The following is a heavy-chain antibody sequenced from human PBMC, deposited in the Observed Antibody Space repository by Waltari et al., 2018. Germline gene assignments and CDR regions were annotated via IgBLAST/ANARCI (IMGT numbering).Heavy chain of an antibody. CDR1: GGSLSSYY. Sequence: QVQLQESGPGLVKPSETLSLTCTVSGGSLSSYYWRWFRQPPGKGLEWIGYIYYSGSTNYNPSLKSRVTISVDTSKNQFSLKLSSVTAADTAVYYCARDQSWFGEFDYWGQGTLVTVSS. CDR3: ARDQSWFGEFDY. J-gene: IGHJ4*02. D-gene: IGHD3-10*01. CDR2: IYYSGST. V-gene: IGHV4-59*01.